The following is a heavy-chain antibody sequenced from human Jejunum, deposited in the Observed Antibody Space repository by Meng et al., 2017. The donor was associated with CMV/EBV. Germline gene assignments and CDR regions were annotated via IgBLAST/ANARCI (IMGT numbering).Heavy chain of an antibody. D-gene: IGHD3-3*01. CDR3: ARGAGRITTFGVVLSWFDP. Sequence: YWIGGVRQMPGKGLEWMGSSEAGDSDTRYGPSFEGQVTISVDKSIDTAYLQWGSLKAADTAMYYCARGAGRITTFGVVLSWFDPWGQGTLVTVSS. CDR2: SEAGDSDT. J-gene: IGHJ5*02. V-gene: IGHV5-51*01. CDR1: YW.